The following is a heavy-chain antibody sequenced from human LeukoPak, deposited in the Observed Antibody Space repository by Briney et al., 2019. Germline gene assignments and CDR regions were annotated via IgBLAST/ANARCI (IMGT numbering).Heavy chain of an antibody. D-gene: IGHD2-2*01. CDR1: GFTFSNHA. Sequence: GGSLRLSCAASGFTFSNHAMHWVRQAPGKGLEWVAFIRYDGSNKYYGDSVEGRFTISRDNSKNTVYVQMNSLRPEDTAVYFCAKGRSSTTSLAAFDIWGQGTVVTVSS. CDR2: IRYDGSNK. J-gene: IGHJ3*02. CDR3: AKGRSSTTSLAAFDI. V-gene: IGHV3-30*02.